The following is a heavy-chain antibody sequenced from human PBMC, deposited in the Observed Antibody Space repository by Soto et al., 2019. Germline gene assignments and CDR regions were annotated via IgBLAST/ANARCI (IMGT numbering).Heavy chain of an antibody. CDR1: GFSLSTSGVG. J-gene: IGHJ5*02. V-gene: IGHV2-5*02. CDR2: IYWDEDK. D-gene: IGHD3-3*01. Sequence: QITLKESGPTLVKPTQTLTLTCTFSGFSLSTSGVGVGWIRQPPGKALEWLALIYWDEDKRYSPSLKGRLTITKDTSKHQVLLTMTNMDPVDTATYYCARQRFLEWLSASNWFDPWGQGTLVTVSS. CDR3: ARQRFLEWLSASNWFDP.